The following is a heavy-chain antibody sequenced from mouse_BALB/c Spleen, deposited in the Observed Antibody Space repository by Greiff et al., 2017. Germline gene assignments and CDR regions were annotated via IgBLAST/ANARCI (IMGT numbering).Heavy chain of an antibody. Sequence: QVQLQQPGAELVRPGASVKLSCKASGYSFTSYWMNWVKQRPGQGLEWIGIIHPSDSETRLNQKFKDKATLTVDKSSSTAYMQLSSPTSEDSAVYYCARNLLLRYYYAMDYWGQGTSVTVSS. J-gene: IGHJ4*01. CDR1: GYSFTSYW. CDR3: ARNLLLRYYYAMDY. CDR2: IHPSDSET. D-gene: IGHD1-1*01. V-gene: IGHV1-61*01.